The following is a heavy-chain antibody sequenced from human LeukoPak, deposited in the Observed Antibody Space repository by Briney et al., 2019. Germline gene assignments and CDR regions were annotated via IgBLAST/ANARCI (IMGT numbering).Heavy chain of an antibody. J-gene: IGHJ5*02. D-gene: IGHD3-10*01. CDR3: ARDPGYGSPEGWFDP. Sequence: SETLSLTCTVSGGSITSYYWSWIRQPPGKGLEWIGYIYYSGSTNYNPSLKSRITISVDTSKNQFSLKLSSVTAADTAVYYCARDPGYGSPEGWFDPWGQGTLVTVSS. CDR1: GGSITSYY. V-gene: IGHV4-59*01. CDR2: IYYSGST.